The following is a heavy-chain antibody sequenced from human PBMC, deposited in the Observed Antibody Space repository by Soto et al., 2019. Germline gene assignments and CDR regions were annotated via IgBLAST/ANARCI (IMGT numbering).Heavy chain of an antibody. Sequence: GGSLRLSCSASGFTFSSYAMHWVRQAPGKGLEYVSAISSNGGSTYYADSVKGRFTISRDNSKNTLYLQMSSLRAEDTAVYYCVKEGDFWSGLRDAFGIWGQGTMVTVSS. CDR2: ISSNGGST. CDR3: VKEGDFWSGLRDAFGI. V-gene: IGHV3-64D*06. D-gene: IGHD3-3*01. CDR1: GFTFSSYA. J-gene: IGHJ3*02.